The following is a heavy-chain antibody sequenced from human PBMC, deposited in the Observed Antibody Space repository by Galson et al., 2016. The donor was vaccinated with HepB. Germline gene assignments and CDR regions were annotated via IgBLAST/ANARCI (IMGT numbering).Heavy chain of an antibody. V-gene: IGHV3-7*03. CDR2: IKQDGSEK. Sequence: SLRLSCAASGFTFRTSWMSWVRQPPGKGPEWVANIKQDGSEKNYVDSVKGRFTISRDNAKNSLYLQMNSLRAEDTAVYYCAKGQQLAYFDYWGQGTLVTVSS. D-gene: IGHD6-13*01. CDR1: GFTFRTSW. CDR3: AKGQQLAYFDY. J-gene: IGHJ4*02.